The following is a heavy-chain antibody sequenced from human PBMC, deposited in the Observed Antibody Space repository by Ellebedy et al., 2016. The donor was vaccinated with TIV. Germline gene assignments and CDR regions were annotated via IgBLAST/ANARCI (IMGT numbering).Heavy chain of an antibody. V-gene: IGHV3-64*04. CDR1: GFTFSGSA. J-gene: IGHJ3*02. D-gene: IGHD3-10*01. Sequence: GESLKISCSATGFTFSGSAMHWVRQASGKGLEYVSAISASGGGPFYTDSVKGRFTISRDNARNSLYLQMNSLRAEEKAVYYCARLGSYRILDIWGQGTMVTVSS. CDR3: ARLGSYRILDI. CDR2: ISASGGGP.